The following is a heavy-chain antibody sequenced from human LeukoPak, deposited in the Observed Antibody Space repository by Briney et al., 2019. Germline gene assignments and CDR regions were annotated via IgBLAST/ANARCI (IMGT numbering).Heavy chain of an antibody. D-gene: IGHD3/OR15-3a*01. Sequence: PAESLTLSCTASALSLGNYYMSWVRQAPGKGLEWISYISNVGTTTYYADSVRRRFTISRDNAKNSLYLQMDSLRAEETAVYYCACDFRYLGHDFWGQGTLVTVSS. CDR1: ALSLGNYY. CDR2: ISNVGTTT. J-gene: IGHJ4*02. CDR3: ACDFRYLGHDF. V-gene: IGHV3-11*01.